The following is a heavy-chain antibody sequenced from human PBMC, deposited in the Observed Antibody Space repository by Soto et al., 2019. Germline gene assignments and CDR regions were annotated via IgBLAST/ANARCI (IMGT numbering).Heavy chain of an antibody. J-gene: IGHJ4*02. D-gene: IGHD3-10*01. V-gene: IGHV1-3*01. Sequence: QVPLVQSGADLREPGASVKVSCKASGYTFTSYPVHWVRQAPGRRLQWMGWINAANGDTGYSQKFQGRVTFTRDTSASTLYMELSSLTSEDTAVYYCARKDYYGAGIYYFDHWGQGTLVTVSS. CDR3: ARKDYYGAGIYYFDH. CDR2: INAANGDT. CDR1: GYTFTSYP.